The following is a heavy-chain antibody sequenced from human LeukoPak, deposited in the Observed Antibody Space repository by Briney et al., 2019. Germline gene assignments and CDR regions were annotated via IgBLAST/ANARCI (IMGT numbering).Heavy chain of an antibody. V-gene: IGHV3-11*01. D-gene: IGHD2-15*01. Sequence: GGSLRLSCAASGFTFSDYYMSWIRQAPGKGLEWVSFISSSGNTIYHADSMKGRFTISRDNAKNSVYLQMNSLRAEDTAVYYCARGLGYCSGGSCPRRAFDIWGQGTVVTVSS. J-gene: IGHJ3*02. CDR2: ISSSGNTI. CDR1: GFTFSDYY. CDR3: ARGLGYCSGGSCPRRAFDI.